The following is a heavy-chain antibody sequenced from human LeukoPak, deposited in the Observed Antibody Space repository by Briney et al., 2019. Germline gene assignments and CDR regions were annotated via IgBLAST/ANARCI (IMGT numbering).Heavy chain of an antibody. D-gene: IGHD4-11*01. J-gene: IGHJ3*02. Sequence: SQTLSLTCTVSGGSISSGDYYWSWIRQPPGKGLEWIGYIYYSGSTYYNPSLKSRVTISVDTSKNQFSLRLSSVTAADTAVYYCARAIVTTDDAFDIWGQRTMVTVSS. V-gene: IGHV4-30-4*08. CDR1: GGSISSGDYY. CDR3: ARAIVTTDDAFDI. CDR2: IYYSGST.